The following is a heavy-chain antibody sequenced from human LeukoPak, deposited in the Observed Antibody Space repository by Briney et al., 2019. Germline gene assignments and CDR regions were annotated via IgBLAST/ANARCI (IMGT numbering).Heavy chain of an antibody. Sequence: GRSLRLSCAASGFTFSSYAMHWVRQAPGKGLEWVAVISYDGSNKYYADSVKGRFTISRDNSKNTLYLQMNSLRAEDTAVYYCARDGAIGSSSWYATFRYWGQGTLVTVSS. CDR1: GFTFSSYA. CDR3: ARDGAIGSSSWYATFRY. V-gene: IGHV3-30*04. J-gene: IGHJ4*02. CDR2: ISYDGSNK. D-gene: IGHD6-13*01.